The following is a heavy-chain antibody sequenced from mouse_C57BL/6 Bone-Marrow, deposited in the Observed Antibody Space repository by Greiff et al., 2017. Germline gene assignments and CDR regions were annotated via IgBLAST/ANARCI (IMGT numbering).Heavy chain of an antibody. CDR2: ISAGGSYT. Sequence: EVQVVESGGGLVKPGGSLKLSCAASGFTFSSYAMSWVRQTPEQRLEWVATISAGGSYTYYPDNVKGRFTISRDNAKNNQYLQMSHLKSEDTAMYYCARSGANWDFDYWGQGTTLTVSS. D-gene: IGHD4-1*01. CDR3: ARSGANWDFDY. J-gene: IGHJ2*01. V-gene: IGHV5-4*01. CDR1: GFTFSSYA.